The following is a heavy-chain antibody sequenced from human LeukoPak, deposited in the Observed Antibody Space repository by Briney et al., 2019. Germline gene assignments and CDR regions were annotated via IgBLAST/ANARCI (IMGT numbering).Heavy chain of an antibody. CDR2: IYSSGST. CDR3: ASGVRGDYYYYGMDV. J-gene: IGHJ6*02. D-gene: IGHD3-10*01. Sequence: SETLSLTCTVSGASTSSRNYYWSWVRQPAGKGLEWIGCIYSSGSTNYNPSLKSRGTISVDTSKNQFSLKLSSVTAADTAVYYCASGVRGDYYYYGMDVWGQGTTVTVSS. CDR1: GASTSSRNYY. V-gene: IGHV4-61*02.